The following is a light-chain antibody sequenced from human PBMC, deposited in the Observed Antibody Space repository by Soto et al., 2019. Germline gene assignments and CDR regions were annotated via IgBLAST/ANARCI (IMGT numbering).Light chain of an antibody. CDR1: QSVSSTY. CDR2: GAS. CDR3: QQYGSSPVT. J-gene: IGKJ1*01. Sequence: EIVLTQSPGTLSLSPGERATLSCRASQSVSSTYLAWYQQKPGQAPRLLIYGASSRATGIPDRFSGSESGTDFTLTISRLEPEDFAVYYCQQYGSSPVTFGQGNKVDIK. V-gene: IGKV3-20*01.